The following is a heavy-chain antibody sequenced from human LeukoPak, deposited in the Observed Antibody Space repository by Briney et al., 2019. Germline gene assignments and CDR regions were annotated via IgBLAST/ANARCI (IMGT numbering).Heavy chain of an antibody. Sequence: SETLSLTCTVSGGSISIYYWSWIRQPPGKGLEWIGYIYYSGSTNYNPSLKSRVTISVDTSKNQFSLKLSSVTAADTAVYYCARGTQQLYDWFDPWGQGTLVTVSS. D-gene: IGHD6-13*01. CDR2: IYYSGST. V-gene: IGHV4-59*01. CDR3: ARGTQQLYDWFDP. J-gene: IGHJ5*02. CDR1: GGSISIYY.